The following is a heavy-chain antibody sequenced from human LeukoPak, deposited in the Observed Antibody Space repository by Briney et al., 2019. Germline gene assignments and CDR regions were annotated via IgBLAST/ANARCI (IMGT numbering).Heavy chain of an antibody. Sequence: SETLSLTCAVYGGSFSGYYWSWIRQPPGKGPEWIGEINHSGSTNYNPPLKSRVTISVDTSKNQFSLKLSSVTAADTAVYYCATVDTAMDYYFDYWGQGTLVTVSS. CDR3: ATVDTAMDYYFDY. J-gene: IGHJ4*02. CDR1: GGSFSGYY. V-gene: IGHV4-34*01. D-gene: IGHD5-18*01. CDR2: INHSGST.